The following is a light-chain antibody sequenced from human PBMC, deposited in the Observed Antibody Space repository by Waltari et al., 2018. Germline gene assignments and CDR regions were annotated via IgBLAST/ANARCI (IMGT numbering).Light chain of an antibody. J-gene: IGKJ3*01. Sequence: DIQMTQSPSSLSAFVGDRVTITCRASQGISNYLAWYQQKPGKVPQLLIYAASTLQPGVPSRFSGSGSGTDFSLTISSLQPEDVAAYYCQKYDSAPFTFGPGTKVDIK. CDR1: QGISNY. V-gene: IGKV1-27*01. CDR2: AAS. CDR3: QKYDSAPFT.